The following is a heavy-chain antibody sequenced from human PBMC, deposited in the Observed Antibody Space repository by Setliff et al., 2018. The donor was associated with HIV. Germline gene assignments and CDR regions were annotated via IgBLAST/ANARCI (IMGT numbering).Heavy chain of an antibody. CDR3: ARAAAGNTGPFDL. CDR1: GFSISSRYY. V-gene: IGHV4-38-2*01. CDR2: IYHTGSS. D-gene: IGHD4-17*01. Sequence: SETLSLTCDVSGFSISSRYYWGWIRQSPGKGLEWIGNIYHTGSSYYNPSLNDRATISLDTSKNQFSLKLTSVTASDTAVYYCARAAAGNTGPFDLWGQG. J-gene: IGHJ4*02.